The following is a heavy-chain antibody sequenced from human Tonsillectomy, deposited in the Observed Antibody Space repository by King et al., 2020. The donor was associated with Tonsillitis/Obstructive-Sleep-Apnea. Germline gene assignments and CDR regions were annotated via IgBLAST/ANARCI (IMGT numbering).Heavy chain of an antibody. V-gene: IGHV1-24*01. Sequence: VQLVQSGAEVKRPGASVKVSCKVSGYSLTELSMHWVRQAPGKGLECLGGFDPEDGETVYAQNFQGRLIMTEDTSTDTVYMELSSLRSEDTAVYYCATAALVFQFLELPRAFDIWGQGTMVTVSS. J-gene: IGHJ3*02. CDR1: GYSLTELS. CDR3: ATAALVFQFLELPRAFDI. CDR2: FDPEDGET. D-gene: IGHD3-3*01.